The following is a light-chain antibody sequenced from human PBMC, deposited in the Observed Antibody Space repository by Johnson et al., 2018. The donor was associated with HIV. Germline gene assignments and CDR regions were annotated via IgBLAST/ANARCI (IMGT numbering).Light chain of an antibody. CDR2: ENN. CDR1: SSNIGNNY. CDR3: GTWDSSLSAAGNV. J-gene: IGLJ1*01. Sequence: QSVLTQPPSVSAAPGQKVTISCSGSSSNIGNNYVSWYQQLPGTAPKLLIYENNKRPSGIPDRFSGSKSGTSATLGITGLQTGDEADYYCGTWDSSLSAAGNVFGTGTKGTVL. V-gene: IGLV1-51*02.